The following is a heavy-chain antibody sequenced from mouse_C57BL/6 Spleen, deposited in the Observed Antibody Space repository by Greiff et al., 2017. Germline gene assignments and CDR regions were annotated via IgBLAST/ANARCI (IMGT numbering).Heavy chain of an antibody. CDR3: ASPIYYGNSVAY. D-gene: IGHD2-1*01. Sequence: QVQLQQPGAELVKPGASVTLSCKASGYTFTSYWMHWVKQRPGQGLEWIGMIHPNSGSTNYNEKFKSKATLTVDKSSSTAYMQLSSLTSEDSAVYYCASPIYYGNSVAYWGQGTLVTVSA. CDR2: IHPNSGST. CDR1: GYTFTSYW. J-gene: IGHJ3*01. V-gene: IGHV1-64*01.